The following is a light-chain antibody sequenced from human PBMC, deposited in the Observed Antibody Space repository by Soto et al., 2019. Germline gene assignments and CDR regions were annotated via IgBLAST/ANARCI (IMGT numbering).Light chain of an antibody. CDR1: RTIDKN. CDR2: GTS. Sequence: DIQMTQSPSSLSASIGDRVTISCRASRTIDKNLNWYQQKPGKAPNLLIYGTSNLQNGVPTRFSGSGSGTDFTLTVNSLQPEDSEVYFCQQSYGSPWTFGLGTKVDIK. J-gene: IGKJ1*01. V-gene: IGKV1-39*01. CDR3: QQSYGSPWT.